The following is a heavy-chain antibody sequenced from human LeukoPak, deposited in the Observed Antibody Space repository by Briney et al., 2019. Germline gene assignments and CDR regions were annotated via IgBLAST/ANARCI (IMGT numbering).Heavy chain of an antibody. D-gene: IGHD1-7*01. Sequence: ASVKVSCKASGYTFTSYYIHWVRQAPGQGLEWMGIINPSGGSTSYAQKFQRRVTMTRDTSTSTVYMDLSSLRSEDTAVYYCARDPRITGTKESDYWGQGTLVTVSS. CDR1: GYTFTSYY. CDR3: ARDPRITGTKESDY. J-gene: IGHJ4*02. V-gene: IGHV1-46*01. CDR2: INPSGGST.